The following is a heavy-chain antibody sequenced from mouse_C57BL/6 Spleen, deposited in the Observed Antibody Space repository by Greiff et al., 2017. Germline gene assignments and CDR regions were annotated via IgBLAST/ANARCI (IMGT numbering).Heavy chain of an antibody. CDR3: ARIYYDFFAY. Sequence: QVQLKQPGAELVKPGASVKLSCKASGYTFTSYGISWVKQRTGQGLEWIGEIYPRSGNTYYNEKFKGKATLTADKSSSTAYMELRSLTSDDSAVYFCARIYYDFFAYWGQGTLVTVSA. V-gene: IGHV1-81*01. CDR2: IYPRSGNT. J-gene: IGHJ3*01. D-gene: IGHD2-4*01. CDR1: GYTFTSYG.